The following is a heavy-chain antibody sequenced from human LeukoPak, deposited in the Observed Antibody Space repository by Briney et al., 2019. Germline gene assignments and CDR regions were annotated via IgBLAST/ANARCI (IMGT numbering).Heavy chain of an antibody. Sequence: SEALSLTCTVSGGSISSYCWSWIRQPPGKGLEWIGYIYYSGSTNYNPSLKSRVTISVDTSKNQFSLKLSSVTAADTAVYYCARGLYYYDSSGPAAYWGQGTLVTVSS. V-gene: IGHV4-59*01. J-gene: IGHJ4*02. D-gene: IGHD3-22*01. CDR1: GGSISSYC. CDR2: IYYSGST. CDR3: ARGLYYYDSSGPAAY.